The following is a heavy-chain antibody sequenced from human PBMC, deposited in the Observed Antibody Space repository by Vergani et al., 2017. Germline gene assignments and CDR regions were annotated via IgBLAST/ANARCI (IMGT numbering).Heavy chain of an antibody. J-gene: IGHJ4*02. CDR1: GFSLNGCG. Sequence: QVNLVESGGGVVRPGGSLRLSCTTSGFSLNGCGMHWVRQAPGKGLGWVAVIHSDGIKQYFVDSVEGRFTLSRDKSRNTVYLQMNRLRSEDTAIYYCAKEKVPYGSGSYILDHWGPGTLVTVSS. CDR2: IHSDGIKQ. V-gene: IGHV3-30*02. D-gene: IGHD3-10*01. CDR3: AKEKVPYGSGSYILDH.